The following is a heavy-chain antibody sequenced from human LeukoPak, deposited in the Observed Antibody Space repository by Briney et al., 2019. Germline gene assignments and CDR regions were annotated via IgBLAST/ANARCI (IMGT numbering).Heavy chain of an antibody. V-gene: IGHV3-74*01. J-gene: IGHJ4*02. CDR1: RFTLSSYW. CDR3: ASRTGVY. CDR2: INTDGSST. D-gene: IGHD1-14*01. Sequence: GGSLRLSCAASRFTLSSYWMHWVRHAPGKGLVWVSRINTDGSSTNHADSVKGRFTISRDNAMNTLYLQMNNLRAEDTAVYYCASRTGVYWGQGTLVSVSS.